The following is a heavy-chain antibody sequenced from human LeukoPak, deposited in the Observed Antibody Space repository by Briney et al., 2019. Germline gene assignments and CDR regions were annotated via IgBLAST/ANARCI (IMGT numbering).Heavy chain of an antibody. J-gene: IGHJ4*02. CDR3: AKDSSGGYGTDFDY. CDR1: GFTFDDYA. CDR2: ISWNSGSI. D-gene: IGHD5-12*01. Sequence: GRSLRLSCAASGFTFDDYAMDWVRHAPGKGLEWVSGISWNSGSIVYADSVKGRFTISRDNAKNSLYLQMNSLRAEDTALYYCAKDSSGGYGTDFDYWGQGTLVTVSS. V-gene: IGHV3-9*01.